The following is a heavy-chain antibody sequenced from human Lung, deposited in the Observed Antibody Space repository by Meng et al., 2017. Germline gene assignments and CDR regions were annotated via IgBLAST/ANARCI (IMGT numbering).Heavy chain of an antibody. Sequence: QVQLQESGPGLVKPSETLSLTCTVSGGSISSYYWSWIRQPPGKGLEWIGHIYYSGSTNYNPSLKSRVTISVDTSKNHFSLKLSSVTAADTAVYYCARGIYDSSGYSNWFDPWGQGTLVTVSS. CDR1: GGSISSYY. CDR2: IYYSGST. J-gene: IGHJ5*02. D-gene: IGHD3-22*01. V-gene: IGHV4-59*12. CDR3: ARGIYDSSGYSNWFDP.